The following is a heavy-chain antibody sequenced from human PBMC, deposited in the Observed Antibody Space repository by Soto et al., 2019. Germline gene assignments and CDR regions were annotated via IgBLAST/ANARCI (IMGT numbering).Heavy chain of an antibody. J-gene: IGHJ3*02. CDR3: AIELVVVAATDAFDI. CDR1: GYTFTSYD. V-gene: IGHV1-8*01. Sequence: ASVKVSCKASGYTFTSYDINWVRQATGQGLEWMGWMNPNSGNTSYAQKFQGRVTMTRNTSISTAYMELSSLRSEDTAVYYCAIELVVVAATDAFDIWGQGTMVTVSS. D-gene: IGHD2-15*01. CDR2: MNPNSGNT.